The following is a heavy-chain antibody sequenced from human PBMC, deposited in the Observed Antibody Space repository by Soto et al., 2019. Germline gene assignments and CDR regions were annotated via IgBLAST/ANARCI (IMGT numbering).Heavy chain of an antibody. CDR2: IYHTGTA. CDR1: GGSISPYY. J-gene: IGHJ4*02. Sequence: SETLSLTCSVSGGSISPYYWSWLRQSPGKGLEWLGYIYHTGTADYNPSLENRVTLSVDTSTNRFSLELTSVTAADTAVYYCARQPDDGDYGYYFEYRGPGILVTVSS. CDR3: ARQPDDGDYGYYFEY. V-gene: IGHV4-59*01. D-gene: IGHD4-17*01.